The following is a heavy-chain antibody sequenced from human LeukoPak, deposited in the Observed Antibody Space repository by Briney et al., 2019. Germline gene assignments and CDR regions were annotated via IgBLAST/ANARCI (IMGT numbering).Heavy chain of an antibody. V-gene: IGHV1-46*01. D-gene: IGHD6-19*01. J-gene: IGHJ4*02. CDR2: INPTGGST. CDR1: GYTFSSYF. Sequence: ASVKVSCKASGYTFSSYFMHWVRQAPGQGLEWMGIINPTGGSTNYAQKFQGRVTMTRGTSTSTVYMELSSLRSDDTAVYYCATVAVAGTSWVYFDYWGQGTLVTVSS. CDR3: ATVAVAGTSWVYFDY.